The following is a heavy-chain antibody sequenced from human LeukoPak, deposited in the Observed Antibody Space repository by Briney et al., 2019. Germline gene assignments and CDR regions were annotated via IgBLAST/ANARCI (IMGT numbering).Heavy chain of an antibody. D-gene: IGHD6-19*01. V-gene: IGHV4-30-4*08. CDR2: IYYSGST. CDR3: ARVRAVAGRGFDY. J-gene: IGHJ4*02. CDR1: GGSISSGDYY. Sequence: PSETLSLTCTVSGGSISSGDYYWRWIRQPPGKGLEWIGYIYYSGSTYYTPSLKSRVTISVDTSKNQFSLKLSSVTAADTAVYYCARVRAVAGRGFDYWGQGTLVTVSS.